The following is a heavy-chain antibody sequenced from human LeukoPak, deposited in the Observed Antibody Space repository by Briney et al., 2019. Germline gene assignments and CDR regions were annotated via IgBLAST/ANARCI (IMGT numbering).Heavy chain of an antibody. CDR1: GFTFSDYY. J-gene: IGHJ3*02. Sequence: GGSLRLSCAASGFTFSDYYMSWIRQAPGKGLEWVSYISRSGSTIYYADSVKGRFTISRDNAKNSLYLQMNSLRAEDTAVYYCASSSSRRGKDAFDIWGQGTMVTVSS. V-gene: IGHV3-11*01. CDR2: ISRSGSTI. CDR3: ASSSSRRGKDAFDI. D-gene: IGHD3-10*01.